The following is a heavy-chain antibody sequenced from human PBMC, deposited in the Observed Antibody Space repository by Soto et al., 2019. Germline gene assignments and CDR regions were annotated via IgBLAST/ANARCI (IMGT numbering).Heavy chain of an antibody. D-gene: IGHD1-1*01. V-gene: IGHV3-30*03. CDR1: EFPFRTYG. CDR2: ISDAGSDK. J-gene: IGHJ4*02. CDR3: ATDRHNEVVYYFAS. Sequence: QFVSSGGSVVQPGRSITLYCAASEFPFRTYGMHGVGQAPAKGLEWVAVISDAGSDKYYADAVKGRFTVSRDNSKNSLDLQLNRLMAAGPAGYYLATDRHNEVVYYFASLGQGTLFTVA.